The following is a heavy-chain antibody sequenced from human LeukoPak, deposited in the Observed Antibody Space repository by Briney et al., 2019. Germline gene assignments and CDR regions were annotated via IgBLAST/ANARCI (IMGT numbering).Heavy chain of an antibody. CDR2: INTTDDT. D-gene: IGHD2-15*01. Sequence: GGSLRLSCVASGFTFSSYNIHWVRQATGKGLEWVSTINTTDDTYYPGSVKGRFSISRDTAKNSLYLQMNSLRAEDTATYYCAKLSVVVSARGSYSDYWGQGTLVTVSS. V-gene: IGHV3-13*04. CDR3: AKLSVVVSARGSYSDY. CDR1: GFTFSSYN. J-gene: IGHJ4*02.